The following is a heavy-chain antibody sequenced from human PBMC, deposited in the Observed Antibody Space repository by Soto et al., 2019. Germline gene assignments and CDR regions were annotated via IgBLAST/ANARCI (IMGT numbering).Heavy chain of an antibody. CDR2: MNPNSGNT. D-gene: IGHD1-1*01. CDR3: ARVSTTGTIRYYYYMDV. CDR1: GYTFTSSD. Sequence: ASVKVSCKASGYTFTSSDINWVRQATGQGLEWMGWMNPNSGNTGYAQKFQGRVTMTRNTSISTAYMGLSSLRSEDTAVYYCARVSTTGTIRYYYYMDVWGKGTTVTVSS. V-gene: IGHV1-8*01. J-gene: IGHJ6*03.